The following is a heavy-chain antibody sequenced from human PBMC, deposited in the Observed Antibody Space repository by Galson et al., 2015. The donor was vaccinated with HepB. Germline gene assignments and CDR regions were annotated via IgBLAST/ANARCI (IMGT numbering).Heavy chain of an antibody. J-gene: IGHJ3*01. CDR3: TRARMTATGTTWGAFDL. CDR2: IYHSGDS. D-gene: IGHD1-7*01. CDR1: GGSVTSSDW. V-gene: IGHV4-4*01. Sequence: TLSLTCTVSGGSVTSSDWWNWVRQSPGKRLEWIGEIYHSGDSNYSPSLKSRITISVDKSKNQFSLKLRSVTAADTAVYFCTRARMTATGTTWGAFDLWGQGRRVIVSS.